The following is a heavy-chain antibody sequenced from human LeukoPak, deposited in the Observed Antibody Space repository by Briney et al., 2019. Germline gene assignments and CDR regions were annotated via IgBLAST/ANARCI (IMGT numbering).Heavy chain of an antibody. CDR3: ARHEYSGSYYGLSWFDP. Sequence: SETLSLTCTVSGGSISSSGYCWGWIRQPPGKGLEWIASMYYSGSTYYNPSLKSRVTIYVDTSKNQLSLKLSSLTAADTAVYYCARHEYSGSYYGLSWFDPWGQGTLVTVPT. V-gene: IGHV4-39*01. CDR1: GGSISSSGYC. D-gene: IGHD1-26*01. J-gene: IGHJ5*02. CDR2: MYYSGST.